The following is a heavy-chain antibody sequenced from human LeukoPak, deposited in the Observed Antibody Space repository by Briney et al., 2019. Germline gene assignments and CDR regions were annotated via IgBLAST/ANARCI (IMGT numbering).Heavy chain of an antibody. Sequence: SQTMSPTSIVYARSITSLYWRWIRQPAGRGLEWIGRTHTSGSSNYDPSVKSLVTMVLDTSKNQFTLKLIYVTGAGSDVKYCACGPDYLGSGGTDWFDYWGQGTLVTVSS. CDR1: ARSITSLY. CDR3: ACGPDYLGSGGTDWFDY. CDR2: THTSGSS. J-gene: IGHJ4*02. V-gene: IGHV4-4*07. D-gene: IGHD3-10*01.